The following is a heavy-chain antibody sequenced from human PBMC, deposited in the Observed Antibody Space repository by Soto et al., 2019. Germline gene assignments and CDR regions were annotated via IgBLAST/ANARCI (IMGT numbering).Heavy chain of an antibody. V-gene: IGHV4-59*01. J-gene: IGHJ4*03. CDR2: FHYSGST. CDR3: ARGRKGYTYGFFDH. CDR1: GGSISGYY. Sequence: SETLSLTCTVSGGSISGYYWNWIRQPPGKGLEWIGYFHYSGSTKYNPSLKSRVTVSGDTSKDHFSLNLNSVTAADTAVYYCARGRKGYTYGFFDHWGQGTLVTVPS. D-gene: IGHD5-18*01.